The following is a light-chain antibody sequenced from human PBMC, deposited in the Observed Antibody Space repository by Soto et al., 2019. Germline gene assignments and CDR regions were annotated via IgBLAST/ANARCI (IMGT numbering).Light chain of an antibody. J-gene: IGKJ4*02. Sequence: EIVLTQSPGTLSLSPGERATLSCRASESVSDNYLAWYQQRSGQAPRLVIYGASSRASAVPDRFSCSGSGADFTPTINRLQPEDFAVYDGQQYGSSPITFGGGPKVEIK. V-gene: IGKV3-20*01. CDR1: ESVSDNY. CDR3: QQYGSSPIT. CDR2: GAS.